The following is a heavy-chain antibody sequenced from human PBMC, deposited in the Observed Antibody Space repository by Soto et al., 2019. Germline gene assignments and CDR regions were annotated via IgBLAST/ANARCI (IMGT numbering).Heavy chain of an antibody. Sequence: QVQLQESGPGLVKPSQTLSLTCTVSGGSISSGDYYWSWIRQPPGKGLEWIGYIYYSGSTYYNPSLKSRVIISVDTSKNQFSLKLSSVTAADTAVYYCARGRRGYSGYDPLDYWGQGTLVTVSS. CDR2: IYYSGST. D-gene: IGHD5-12*01. CDR3: ARGRRGYSGYDPLDY. J-gene: IGHJ4*02. V-gene: IGHV4-30-4*01. CDR1: GGSISSGDYY.